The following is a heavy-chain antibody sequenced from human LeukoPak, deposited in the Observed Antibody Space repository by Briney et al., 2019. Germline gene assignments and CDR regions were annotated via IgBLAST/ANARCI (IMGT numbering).Heavy chain of an antibody. CDR3: ANHRTPDRYHWNYFDY. V-gene: IGHV3-23*01. D-gene: IGHD1-20*01. CDR2: IGGHVHST. J-gene: IGHJ4*02. CDR1: GFTFRNSA. Sequence: GGSLRLSCAASGFTFRNSAMSWVRQAPGTGLAWVSSIGGHVHSTYYADSVIGRFTISRDDSKNTLYLQMNSLRANDTAIYYCANHRTPDRYHWNYFDYWGQGTLVTVSS.